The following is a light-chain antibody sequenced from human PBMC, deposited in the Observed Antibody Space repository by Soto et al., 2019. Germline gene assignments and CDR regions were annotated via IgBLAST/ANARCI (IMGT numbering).Light chain of an antibody. CDR3: VSFTSSTTYV. CDR1: SSVVGGSNF. J-gene: IGLJ1*01. V-gene: IGLV2-14*03. CDR2: DVA. Sequence: QSALTQPASVSASPGQSITISCTGTSSVVGGSNFVSWYQQHPGKPPKLIIYDVATRPSGVSNRFSGSKSGSTASLIISRLQTEDEADYYCVSFTSSTTYVFGSGTKGTVL.